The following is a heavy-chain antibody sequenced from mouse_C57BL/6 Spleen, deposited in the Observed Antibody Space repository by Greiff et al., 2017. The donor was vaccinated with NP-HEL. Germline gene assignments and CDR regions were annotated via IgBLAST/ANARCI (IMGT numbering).Heavy chain of an antibody. D-gene: IGHD1-1*01. CDR2: ISYSGST. J-gene: IGHJ1*03. Sequence: DVQLQESGPGMVKPSQSLSLTCTVTGYSITSGYDWHWIRHFPGNKLEWMGYISYSGSTNYNPSLKSRISITHDTSKNHFFLKLNSVTTEDTATYYCARDLGNYYGRGYFDVWGTGTTVTVSS. CDR1: GYSITSGYD. CDR3: ARDLGNYYGRGYFDV. V-gene: IGHV3-1*01.